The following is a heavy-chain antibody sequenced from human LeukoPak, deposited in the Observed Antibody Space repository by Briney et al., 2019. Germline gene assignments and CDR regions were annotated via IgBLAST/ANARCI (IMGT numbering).Heavy chain of an antibody. D-gene: IGHD3-22*01. V-gene: IGHV1-18*01. J-gene: IGHJ4*02. CDR2: ISGYNGNT. CDR1: GYTFTSYG. CDR3: ARERALYDSSGYSHPYFDY. Sequence: ASVKVSCKTSGYTFTSYGISWVRQAPGQGLEWMGWISGYNGNTNYAQKLQGRVTITTDTSTSTAYMELRSLRSDDTAVYYCARERALYDSSGYSHPYFDYWGQGTLVTVSS.